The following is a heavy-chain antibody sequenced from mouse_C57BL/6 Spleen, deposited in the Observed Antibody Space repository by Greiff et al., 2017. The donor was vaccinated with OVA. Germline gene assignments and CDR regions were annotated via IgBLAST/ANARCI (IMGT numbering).Heavy chain of an antibody. Sequence: EVHLVESGGGLVQPGGSLSLSCAASGFTFTDYYMRWVRQPPGKALEWLGFIRNKANGYTTEYIASVKGRFTISSDNSQSILYLQMNAQRAEERATYYGARSPYRDDSRYFDYWGQGTTLTVSS. CDR2: IRNKANGYTT. D-gene: IGHD1-1*01. J-gene: IGHJ2*01. V-gene: IGHV7-3*01. CDR3: ARSPYRDDSRYFDY. CDR1: GFTFTDYY.